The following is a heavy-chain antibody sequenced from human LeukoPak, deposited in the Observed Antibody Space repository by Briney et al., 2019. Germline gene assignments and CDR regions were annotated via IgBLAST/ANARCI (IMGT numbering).Heavy chain of an antibody. CDR1: GFTFSSYG. CDR2: ISYDGSNK. J-gene: IGHJ4*02. Sequence: GGSLRLSYAASGFTFSSYGMLWVRQAPGKGLEWVAVISYDGSNKYYADSVKGRFTISRDNSKNTLYLQMNSLRAEDTAVYYCAKKGYYDGSGYYMYYFDHWGQGTLVTVSS. V-gene: IGHV3-30*18. D-gene: IGHD3-22*01. CDR3: AKKGYYDGSGYYMYYFDH.